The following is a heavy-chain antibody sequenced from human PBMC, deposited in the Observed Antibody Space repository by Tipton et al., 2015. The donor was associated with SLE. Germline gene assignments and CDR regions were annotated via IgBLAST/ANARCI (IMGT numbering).Heavy chain of an antibody. V-gene: IGHV1-18*01. CDR3: ARDRAPSPVAGFPFDI. Sequence: QSGPEVKKPGASVKVSCKASGYTFTSYGISWVRQAPGQGLEWMGWISAYNGNTNYAQKLQGRVTMTTDTSTSTAYMELRSLRSDDTAVYYCARDRAPSPVAGFPFDIGGQGTMVTVSS. CDR1: GYTFTSYG. D-gene: IGHD6-19*01. CDR2: ISAYNGNT. J-gene: IGHJ3*02.